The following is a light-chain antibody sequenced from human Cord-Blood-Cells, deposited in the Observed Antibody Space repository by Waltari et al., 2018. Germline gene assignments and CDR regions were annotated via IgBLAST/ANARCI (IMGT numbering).Light chain of an antibody. Sequence: QSALTQPASVSGSPGQSITISCPGTSSDVGGYNLVPWSQQHPGKAPKLMIYEGSKRPSGVSNRFSGSKSGNTASLTTSGLQAEDEADYYCCSYAGSSTWVFGGGTKLTVL. J-gene: IGLJ3*02. CDR1: SSDVGGYNL. V-gene: IGLV2-23*01. CDR2: EGS. CDR3: CSYAGSSTWV.